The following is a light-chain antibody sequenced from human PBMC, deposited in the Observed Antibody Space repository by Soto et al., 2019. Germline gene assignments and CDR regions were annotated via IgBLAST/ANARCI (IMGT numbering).Light chain of an antibody. CDR2: EDT. J-gene: IGLJ3*02. CDR3: CSYAGSTTWV. CDR1: SSDVGSYNL. Sequence: QSVLTQPASVSGSPGQSITISCTGTSSDVGSYNLVSWYQHHPGKAPKLMIYEDTKRPSGVSNRFSGSKSGNTASLTISGLQADDEADYYCCSYAGSTTWVFGGGTKLTVL. V-gene: IGLV2-23*01.